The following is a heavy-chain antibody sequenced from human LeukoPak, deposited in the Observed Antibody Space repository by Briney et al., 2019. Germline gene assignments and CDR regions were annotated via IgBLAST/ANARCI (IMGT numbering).Heavy chain of an antibody. CDR3: SRDGDVTGGTFDY. CDR1: GFTFSSFA. CDR2: MSSDGRKE. D-gene: IGHD2-21*02. Sequence: SGGSLRLSCAASGFTFSSFAMHWVRQAPGKGLEGVAVMSSDGRKEYYADSVKGRFTISRDNSKSTLFLQMCSLRPEDTAVYYCSRDGDVTGGTFDYWGQGTLVTVSS. V-gene: IGHV3-30*15. J-gene: IGHJ4*02.